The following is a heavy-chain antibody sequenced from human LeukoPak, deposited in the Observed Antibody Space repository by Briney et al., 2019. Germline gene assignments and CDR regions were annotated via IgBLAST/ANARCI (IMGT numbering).Heavy chain of an antibody. J-gene: IGHJ6*02. CDR1: GFTFSTYW. CDR3: ATVYSSSPLRPMDV. D-gene: IGHD2-2*01. CDR2: IKTDGSEK. V-gene: IGHV3-7*03. Sequence: GGSLRLSCAASGFTFSTYWMNWVRQAPGKGLEWVGNIKTDGSEKYYVDSVKGRFTIARDNAKNTLYLQMNSLRAEDTAVYYCATVYSSSPLRPMDVWGQGTTVTVSS.